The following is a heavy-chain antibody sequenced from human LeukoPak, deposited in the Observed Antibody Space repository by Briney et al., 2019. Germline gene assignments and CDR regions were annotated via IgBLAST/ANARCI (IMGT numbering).Heavy chain of an antibody. CDR1: GYTFTSYD. J-gene: IGHJ5*02. CDR3: ARAGYDSSGTDNWFDP. CDR2: MNPNSGNT. Sequence: GASVKVSCKASGYTFTSYDINWVRRATGQGLEWMGWMNPNSGNTGYAQKFQGRVTMTRNTSISTAYMELSSLRSEDTAMYYCARAGYDSSGTDNWFDPWGQGTLVTVSS. V-gene: IGHV1-8*01. D-gene: IGHD3-22*01.